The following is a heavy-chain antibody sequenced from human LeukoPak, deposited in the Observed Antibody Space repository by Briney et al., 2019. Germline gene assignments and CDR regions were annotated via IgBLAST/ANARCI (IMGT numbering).Heavy chain of an antibody. CDR2: SYYSGST. V-gene: IGHV4-30-4*01. J-gene: IGHJ4*02. D-gene: IGHD2-15*01. Sequence: PSETLSLTCTVSGGSISSGDYYWSWIRQPPGKGLEWIGYSYYSGSTYYNPSLKSRVTISVDTSKNQFSLKLSSVTAADTAVYYCARAGHCSGGSCYLGYLDYWGQGTLVTVSS. CDR1: GGSISSGDYY. CDR3: ARAGHCSGGSCYLGYLDY.